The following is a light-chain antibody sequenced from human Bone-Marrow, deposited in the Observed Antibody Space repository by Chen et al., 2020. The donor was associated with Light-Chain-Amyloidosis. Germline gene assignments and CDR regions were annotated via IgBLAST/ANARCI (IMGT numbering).Light chain of an antibody. CDR2: DDS. CDR3: QVWDRSSDRPV. J-gene: IGLJ3*02. Sequence: SYVLTQPSSVSVAPGQTATIACGGNNIGSTSVHWYQQPPGQAPLLVVYDDSDRPSGSPERLSGSNSGNTATLTISRVEAGDEADYYCQVWDRSSDRPVFGRGTKLTVL. V-gene: IGLV3-21*02. CDR1: NIGSTS.